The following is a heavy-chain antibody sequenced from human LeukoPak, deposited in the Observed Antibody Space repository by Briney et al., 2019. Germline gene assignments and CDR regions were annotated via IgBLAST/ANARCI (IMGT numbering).Heavy chain of an antibody. J-gene: IGHJ4*01. CDR3: AKDKD. Sequence: ASVKVSCKASGDSFTSYYIHWVRQAPGQGLEWMGWINPDTGGPNYAQKFQGRVTMTRDTSISTVYMELSRLRSDDTAVYYCAKDKDWGHGTLVTVSS. CDR2: INPDTGGP. V-gene: IGHV1-2*02. CDR1: GDSFTSYY.